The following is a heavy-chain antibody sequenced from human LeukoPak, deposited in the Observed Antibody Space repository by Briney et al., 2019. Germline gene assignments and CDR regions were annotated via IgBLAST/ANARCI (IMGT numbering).Heavy chain of an antibody. CDR2: IIPIFGTA. Sequence: GASVKVSCKASGGTFSSYAISWVRQAPGQGLEWMGGIIPIFGTANYAQKFQGRVTITADESTSTAYMELSSLRSEDTAVYYCASTIFGVVTIDAFDIWGQGTMVTVSS. V-gene: IGHV1-69*13. CDR1: GGTFSSYA. CDR3: ASTIFGVVTIDAFDI. J-gene: IGHJ3*02. D-gene: IGHD3-3*01.